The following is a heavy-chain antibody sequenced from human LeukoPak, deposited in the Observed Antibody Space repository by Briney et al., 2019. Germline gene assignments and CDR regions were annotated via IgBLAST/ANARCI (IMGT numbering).Heavy chain of an antibody. J-gene: IGHJ6*02. Sequence: GGSLRLTCAASGFTFSSYSMNWVRQAPGKGLEWVSSISSSSNYIYYADSVKGRFTISRDNAKNSLYLQMNSLRAEDTAVYYCARDYTGNTVVVVAAPYYYYGMDVWGQGTTVTVSS. D-gene: IGHD2-15*01. CDR3: ARDYTGNTVVVVAAPYYYYGMDV. V-gene: IGHV3-21*01. CDR2: ISSSSNYI. CDR1: GFTFSSYS.